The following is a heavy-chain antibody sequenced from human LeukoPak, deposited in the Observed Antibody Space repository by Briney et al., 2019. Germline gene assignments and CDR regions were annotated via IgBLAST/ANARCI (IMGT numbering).Heavy chain of an antibody. D-gene: IGHD3-22*01. V-gene: IGHV4-59*08. CDR1: GGSISSYY. CDR2: IYYSGST. CDR3: ARHFPTFSGYYDSSGYYYGPFDP. Sequence: SETLSLTCTVSGGSISSYYWSWIRQPPGKGLEWIGYIYYSGSTNYNPSLKSRVTISVDTSKSQFSLKLSSVTAADTAVYYCARHFPTFSGYYDSSGYYYGPFDPWGQGTLVTVSS. J-gene: IGHJ5*02.